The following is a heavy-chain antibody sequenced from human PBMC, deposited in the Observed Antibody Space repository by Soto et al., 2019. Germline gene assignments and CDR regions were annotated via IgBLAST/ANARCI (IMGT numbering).Heavy chain of an antibody. CDR3: ARVKRRWRGYYGRGYYYGMDV. V-gene: IGHV3-33*01. CDR2: IWYDGSNK. Sequence: GGSLRLSCAASGFTFSSYGMHWVRQAPGKGLEWVAVIWYDGSNKYYADSVKGRFTISRDNSKNTLYLQMNSLRAEDTAVYYCARVKRRWRGYYGRGYYYGMDVWGQGTTVTVSS. J-gene: IGHJ6*02. D-gene: IGHD3-3*01. CDR1: GFTFSSYG.